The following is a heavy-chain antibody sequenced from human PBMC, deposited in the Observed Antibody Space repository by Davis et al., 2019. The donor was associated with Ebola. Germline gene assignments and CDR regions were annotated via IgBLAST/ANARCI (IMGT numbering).Heavy chain of an antibody. Sequence: SETLSLTCTVSGGSINNYYWTWIRQAQGKGLEWIGDIYYSGTTNYNPSLTSRLTISVDKSKDHFSLKLNSVTAADTAVYYCARDIGLELRRPYHYGLDVWGTGTTVTVSS. CDR1: GGSINNYY. V-gene: IGHV4-59*01. CDR2: IYYSGTT. CDR3: ARDIGLELRRPYHYGLDV. J-gene: IGHJ6*04. D-gene: IGHD1-26*01.